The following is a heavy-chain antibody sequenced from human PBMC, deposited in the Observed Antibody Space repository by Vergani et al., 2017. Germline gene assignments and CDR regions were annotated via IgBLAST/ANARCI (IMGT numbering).Heavy chain of an antibody. CDR3: ARTLTTRDAFDI. V-gene: IGHV1-69*02. D-gene: IGHD4-11*01. CDR1: GGTFSSYT. Sequence: QVQLVQSGAEVKKPGSSVKVSCKASGGTFSSYTISWVRQAPGQGLEWRGRIIPILGIANYAQKFQGRVTITADKSTSTAYMELSSLRSEDTAVYYCARTLTTRDAFDIWGQGTMVTVSS. CDR2: IIPILGIA. J-gene: IGHJ3*02.